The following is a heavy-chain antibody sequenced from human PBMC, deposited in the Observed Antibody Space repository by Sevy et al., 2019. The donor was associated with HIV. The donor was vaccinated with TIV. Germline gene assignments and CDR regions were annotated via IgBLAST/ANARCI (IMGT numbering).Heavy chain of an antibody. CDR2: IIPIFGTA. V-gene: IGHV1-69*06. D-gene: IGHD6-19*01. CDR1: GGTFSSYA. J-gene: IGHJ4*02. CDR3: ASGHSSGWYYFDY. Sequence: ASVKVSCKASGGTFSSYAISWVRQAPGQGLEWMGVIIPIFGTANYAQKFQGRVTITADKSTSTAYMELSSLRSEDTAVYYCASGHSSGWYYFDYWGQGTLVTVSS.